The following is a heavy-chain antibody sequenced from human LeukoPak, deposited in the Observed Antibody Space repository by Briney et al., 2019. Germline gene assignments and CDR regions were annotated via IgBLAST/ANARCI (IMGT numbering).Heavy chain of an antibody. D-gene: IGHD3-10*01. CDR2: INVYNGHT. V-gene: IGHV1-18*01. CDR1: GYIFTNYG. J-gene: IGHJ4*02. Sequence: RASVKVSCKTSGYIFTNYGVSWVRQAPGQGLEWMGWINVYNGHTIYAQEFQGRVTLTTDTSTSTAHMDLRSLRSDDTAVYYCVRDSDHAPDYWGQGTLDTVSS. CDR3: VRDSDHAPDY.